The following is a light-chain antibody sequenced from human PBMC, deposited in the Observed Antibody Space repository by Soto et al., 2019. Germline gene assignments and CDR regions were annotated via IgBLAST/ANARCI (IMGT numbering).Light chain of an antibody. CDR3: QQYNSYS. Sequence: DIQMTQSPSSLSASVGDRVTITCRASQSISSYLNWYQQKPGKAPKLLIYAASSLQSGVPSRFSGSGSGTDFSLTISGLEPDDFATYYCQQYNSYSFGQGTKV. V-gene: IGKV1-39*01. CDR2: AAS. J-gene: IGKJ1*01. CDR1: QSISSY.